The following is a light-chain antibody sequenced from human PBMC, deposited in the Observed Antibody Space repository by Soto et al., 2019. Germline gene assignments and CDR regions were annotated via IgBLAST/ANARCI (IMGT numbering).Light chain of an antibody. V-gene: IGLV2-14*01. Sequence: HSVLTQPASVSGSPGQSITISCTGTSSDVGGYTYVSWYQQHPGKAPKLMISDVTNRPSGVSNRFSGSKSGNTASLTISGVQPEDDADYYCSSYTSTSLVVFGQGTKLIVL. CDR1: SSDVGGYTY. CDR2: DVT. CDR3: SSYTSTSLVV. J-gene: IGLJ2*01.